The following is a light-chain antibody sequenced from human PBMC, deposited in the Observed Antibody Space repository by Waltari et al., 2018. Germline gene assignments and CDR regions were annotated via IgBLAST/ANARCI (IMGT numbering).Light chain of an antibody. V-gene: IGKV4-1*01. CDR2: WAS. J-gene: IGKJ2*01. Sequence: DIVLTQSPDSLAVSLGERATINCKSSQSVLYSSNNKNYLAWYRQKPGQPPKPLIYWASTRESGVPDRFSGSGSGTDFTLTISSLQAEDVAVYYCQQYYSTLPYTFGQGTKLEIK. CDR1: QSVLYSSNNKNY. CDR3: QQYYSTLPYT.